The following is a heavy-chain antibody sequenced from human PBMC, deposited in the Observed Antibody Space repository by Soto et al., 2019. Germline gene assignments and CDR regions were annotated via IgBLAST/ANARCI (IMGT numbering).Heavy chain of an antibody. CDR3: ARILYGDYSTYYYGMDV. J-gene: IGHJ6*02. D-gene: IGHD4-17*01. CDR2: IDWDDDK. CDR1: GFSLSTSGMC. V-gene: IGHV2-70*11. Sequence: SGPTLVNPTQTLTLTCIFSGFSLSTSGMCVSWIRQPPGKALEWLARIDWDDDKYYSTSLKTRLTISKDTSKNQVVLTMTNMDPVDTATYYCARILYGDYSTYYYGMDVWGQGTTVPVSS.